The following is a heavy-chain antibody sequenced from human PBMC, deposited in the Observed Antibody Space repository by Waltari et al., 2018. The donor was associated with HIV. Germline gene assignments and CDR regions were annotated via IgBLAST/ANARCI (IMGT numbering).Heavy chain of an antibody. J-gene: IGHJ6*02. Sequence: QVQLQQWGAGLLKPSETLSLTCAVYGGSFSGYYWSWIRQPPGKGLEWIGEINHSGSTNYNPSLKSLVTISVDTSKNQFSLKLSSVTAADTAVYYCARVGYCSSTSCYRGGYYYGMDVWGQGTTVTVSS. V-gene: IGHV4-34*01. CDR3: ARVGYCSSTSCYRGGYYYGMDV. CDR1: GGSFSGYY. CDR2: INHSGST. D-gene: IGHD2-2*03.